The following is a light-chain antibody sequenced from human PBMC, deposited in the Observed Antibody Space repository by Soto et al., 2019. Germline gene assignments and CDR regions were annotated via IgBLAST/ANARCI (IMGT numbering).Light chain of an antibody. CDR3: QQYGGSPWT. CDR1: QSVSSSV. V-gene: IGKV3-20*01. CDR2: RSS. J-gene: IGKJ1*01. Sequence: EIVLTQSPGTLSLSPGESATLSCRASQSVSSSVLAWYQQKPGQAPRLVIYRSSSRATGIPDRFRGSGSGTDFTLTISRLEPEDFAVYYCQQYGGSPWTFGQGTKVDI.